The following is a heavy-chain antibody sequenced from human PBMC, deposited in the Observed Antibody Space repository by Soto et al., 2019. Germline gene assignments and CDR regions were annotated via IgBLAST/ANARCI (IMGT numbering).Heavy chain of an antibody. Sequence: GESLKICCKGSGYSVTSYWIIWVRQMPGKGLEWMGTIDPSDSYTNYSPSFQGHVTISGDKSISTAYLQWSSLKASDTAMYYCACSSSVDYWGQGTLVTVSS. V-gene: IGHV5-10-1*01. CDR2: IDPSDSYT. D-gene: IGHD6-13*01. J-gene: IGHJ4*02. CDR3: ACSSSVDY. CDR1: GYSVTSYW.